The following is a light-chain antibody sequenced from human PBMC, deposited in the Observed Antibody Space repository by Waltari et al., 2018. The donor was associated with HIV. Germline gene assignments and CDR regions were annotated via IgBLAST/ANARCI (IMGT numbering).Light chain of an antibody. J-gene: IGKJ5*01. CDR3: QQYGTSPFT. V-gene: IGKV3-20*01. CDR2: GAS. Sequence: VLTQSPGSLSLSPWKRATLSCRASQPVSSSTYLAWYQQKAGQAPRLLIYGASSRATGSPDRFSGSGSGVDFTLTISRLEPEDFAVYYCQQYGTSPFTFGQGTRLEI. CDR1: QPVSSSTY.